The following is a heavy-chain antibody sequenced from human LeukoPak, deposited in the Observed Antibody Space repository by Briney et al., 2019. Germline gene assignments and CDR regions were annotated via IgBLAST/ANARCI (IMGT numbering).Heavy chain of an antibody. J-gene: IGHJ4*02. CDR1: GYTFTSYY. Sequence: ASVKVSCKASGYTFTSYYMHWVRQAPGPGLEWMGIINPSGGSTSYAQKFQGRVTITRNTSISTAYMELSSLRSEDTAVYYCARAYSGYESSFDYWGQGTLVTVPS. CDR2: INPSGGST. D-gene: IGHD5-12*01. V-gene: IGHV1-46*01. CDR3: ARAYSGYESSFDY.